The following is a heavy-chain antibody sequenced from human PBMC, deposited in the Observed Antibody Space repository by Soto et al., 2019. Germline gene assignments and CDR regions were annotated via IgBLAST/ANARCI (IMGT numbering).Heavy chain of an antibody. J-gene: IGHJ4*02. CDR2: ISGSGGST. CDR1: GFTFSSYA. CDR3: AKVGGYDLYYFDY. Sequence: HPGGSLRLSCAASGFTFSSYAMSWVRQAPGKGLEWVSAISGSGGSTYYADSVKGRFTISRDNSKNTLYLQMNSLRAEDTAVYYCAKVGGYDLYYFDYWGQGTLVTVSS. V-gene: IGHV3-23*01. D-gene: IGHD5-12*01.